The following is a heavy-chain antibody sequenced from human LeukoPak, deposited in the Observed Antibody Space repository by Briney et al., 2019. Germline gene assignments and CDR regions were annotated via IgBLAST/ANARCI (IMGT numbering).Heavy chain of an antibody. J-gene: IGHJ3*02. CDR1: GFTFSSYW. CDR3: AREKGGGGSAFDI. Sequence: GGSLRLSCAASGFTFSSYWMSWVRQAPGKGLEWVANIKQDGSEKYYVDSVKGRFTISRDNAKNSLYLQMNSLRAEDTAVYYCAREKGGGGSAFDIWGQGTMVTVSS. CDR2: IKQDGSEK. V-gene: IGHV3-7*01. D-gene: IGHD3-16*01.